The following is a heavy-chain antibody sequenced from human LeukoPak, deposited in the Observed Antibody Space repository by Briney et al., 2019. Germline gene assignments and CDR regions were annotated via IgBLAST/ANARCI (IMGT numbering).Heavy chain of an antibody. CDR3: ARYYGSENWFDP. CDR1: GYTFTGYY. CDR2: INPNSGGT. V-gene: IGHV1-2*02. J-gene: IGHJ5*02. D-gene: IGHD3-10*01. Sequence: ASVKVSCKASGYTFTGYYMHWVRQAPGQGLEWMGWINPNSGGTNYAQKFQGRVTLTRDTSITTAYMELSRLRSDDTAVYYCARYYGSENWFDPWGQGTLVTASS.